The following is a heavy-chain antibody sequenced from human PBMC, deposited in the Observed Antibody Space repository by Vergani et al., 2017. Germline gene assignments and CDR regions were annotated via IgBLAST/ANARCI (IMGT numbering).Heavy chain of an antibody. V-gene: IGHV1-46*02. CDR3: ARSIGYCTSGSCRPYYFDL. CDR1: GYIFKNYY. D-gene: IGHD2-15*01. CDR2: VNFVTGAA. Sequence: QVQLVQSGAAVKKPGASAKVSCTASGYIFKNYYMHWLRLAPGQGFQWMGVVNFVTGAATSPQKFEGRITMTRDTSTAPFYMDLSSLKYEDTGIYYCARSIGYCTSGSCRPYYFDLWGQGTLVTVSS. J-gene: IGHJ4*02.